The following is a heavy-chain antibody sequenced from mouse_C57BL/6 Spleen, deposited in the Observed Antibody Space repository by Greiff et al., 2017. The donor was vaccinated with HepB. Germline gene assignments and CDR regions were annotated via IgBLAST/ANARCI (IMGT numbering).Heavy chain of an antibody. Sequence: EVQLQQSGPELVKPGDSVKISCKASGYSFTGYFMNWVMQSHGKSLEWIGRINPYNGDTFYNQKFKGKATLTVDKSSSTAHMELRSLTSDDSAVYYCARSDGSSFYFDYWGQGTTLTVSS. J-gene: IGHJ2*01. V-gene: IGHV1-20*01. CDR3: ARSDGSSFYFDY. D-gene: IGHD1-1*01. CDR1: GYSFTGYF. CDR2: INPYNGDT.